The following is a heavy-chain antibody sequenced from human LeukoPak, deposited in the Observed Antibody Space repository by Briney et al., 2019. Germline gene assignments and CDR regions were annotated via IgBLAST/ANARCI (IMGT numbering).Heavy chain of an antibody. J-gene: IGHJ4*02. CDR1: GYTFTSYY. CDR3: ATRAIVGVRSFDY. D-gene: IGHD1-26*01. Sequence: ASVKVSCQASGYTFTSYYMHWVRQAPGKGLEWMGIINPSGGSTIYAQKFQGRVTMTEDTSTDTSSMELSSLRSEDTAVYYCATRAIVGVRSFDYWGQGTLVTVSS. V-gene: IGHV1-46*01. CDR2: INPSGGST.